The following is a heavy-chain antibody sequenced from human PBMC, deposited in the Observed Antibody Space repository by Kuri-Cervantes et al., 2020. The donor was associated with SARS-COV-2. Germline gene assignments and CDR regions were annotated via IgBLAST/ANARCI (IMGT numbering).Heavy chain of an antibody. Sequence: SVKVSCKASGHTFSKDAITWVRQAPGQGLEWMGGIIPVLGKTKYAQKFQGRVTISADEFSSTAYMELSGLRSEDTAAYYCARDRAPVSAAGPTYFDYWSQGTLVTVSS. V-gene: IGHV1-69*10. CDR1: GHTFSKDA. CDR2: IIPVLGKT. D-gene: IGHD6-13*01. J-gene: IGHJ4*02. CDR3: ARDRAPVSAAGPTYFDY.